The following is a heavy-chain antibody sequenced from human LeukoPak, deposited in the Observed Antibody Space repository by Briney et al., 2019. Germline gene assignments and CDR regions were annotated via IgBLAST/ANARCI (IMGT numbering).Heavy chain of an antibody. Sequence: ASVKVSCKASGYTFTGYYIHWVRQAPGQGLEWMGWINPNSGDTNYAQKFQGRVTMTRDTSISTAYMELSRLTSDDTAVYYCARDLVYGSGSYGFDYWGQGTLVTVSS. CDR1: GYTFTGYY. J-gene: IGHJ4*02. D-gene: IGHD3-10*01. V-gene: IGHV1-2*02. CDR3: ARDLVYGSGSYGFDY. CDR2: INPNSGDT.